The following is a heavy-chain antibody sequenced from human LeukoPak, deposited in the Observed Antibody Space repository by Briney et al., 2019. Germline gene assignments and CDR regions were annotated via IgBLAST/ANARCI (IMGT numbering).Heavy chain of an antibody. Sequence: GGSLRLSCAASGFTFRSYAMHWVRQAPGKGLEYVSAISSNGGSTYYANSVKGRFTISRDNSKNTLYLQMGSLRAEDMAVYYCARGTGGRIAAAGAFDIWGQGTMVTVSS. D-gene: IGHD6-13*01. CDR1: GFTFRSYA. CDR2: ISSNGGST. V-gene: IGHV3-64*01. CDR3: ARGTGGRIAAAGAFDI. J-gene: IGHJ3*02.